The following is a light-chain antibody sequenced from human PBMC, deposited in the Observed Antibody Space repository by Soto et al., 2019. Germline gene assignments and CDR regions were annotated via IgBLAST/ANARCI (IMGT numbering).Light chain of an antibody. J-gene: IGKJ5*01. CDR3: QQYDTWPSIT. CDR2: GAS. V-gene: IGKV3-15*01. CDR1: QSVRTK. Sequence: ATLSCRASQSVRTKLAWYQQKAGQAPRLLIYGASTRASGVSDRFSGSGSGTEYTLTISRLQSEDFAVYYCQQYDTWPSITFGQGTRLEIK.